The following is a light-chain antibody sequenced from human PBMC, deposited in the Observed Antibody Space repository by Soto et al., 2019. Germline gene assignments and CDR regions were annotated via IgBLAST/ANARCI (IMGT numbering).Light chain of an antibody. J-gene: IGKJ5*01. CDR3: QKRSNWPIT. V-gene: IGKV3-11*01. Sequence: IVLTQSPGTLSLSPGERATLSCRASQSVSNNYLAWYQQKTGQAHRLIIYDASNRATGIKARFSGSGSGTDFTLTISSLEPEEFAVYYCQKRSNWPITFGKGRRLENK. CDR1: QSVSNNY. CDR2: DAS.